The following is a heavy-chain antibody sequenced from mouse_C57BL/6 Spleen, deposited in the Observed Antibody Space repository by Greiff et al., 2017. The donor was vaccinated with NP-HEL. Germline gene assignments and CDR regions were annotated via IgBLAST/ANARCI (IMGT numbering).Heavy chain of an antibody. D-gene: IGHD2-3*01. CDR2: ISNLAYSI. J-gene: IGHJ4*01. CDR1: GFTFSDYG. V-gene: IGHV5-15*01. CDR3: ASVYDGYGMDY. Sequence: EVQGVESGGGLVQPGGSLKLSCAASGFTFSDYGMAWVRQAPRKGPEWVAFISNLAYSIYYADTVTGRFAISRENAKNTLYLDMSSLRSEDTAMYYCASVYDGYGMDYWGQGTSVTVSS.